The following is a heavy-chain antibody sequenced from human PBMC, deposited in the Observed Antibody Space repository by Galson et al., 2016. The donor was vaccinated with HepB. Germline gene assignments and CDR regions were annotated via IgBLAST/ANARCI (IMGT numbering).Heavy chain of an antibody. CDR1: GFTFRSFG. CDR3: ARDLRYCSGGGCSPYCYGMDV. V-gene: IGHV3-33*01. Sequence: SLRLSCAASGFTFRSFGMHWVRQAPGKGLEWVTFIWYDGSHKYYADSVKGRFTISRDNSKSTLYLQMNSLRAEDTAVYFCARDLRYCSGGGCSPYCYGMDVWGQGTTVTVSS. CDR2: IWYDGSHK. D-gene: IGHD2-15*01. J-gene: IGHJ6*02.